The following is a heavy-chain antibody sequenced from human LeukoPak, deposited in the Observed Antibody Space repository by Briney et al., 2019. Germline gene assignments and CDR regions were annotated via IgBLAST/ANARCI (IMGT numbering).Heavy chain of an antibody. CDR3: ATAQPGYCSSTSCHGDAFDI. Sequence: ASVKVSCKVSGYTLTELSMYWVRQAPGKGLEWMGGFDPGDGETIYAQKFQGRVTMTEDTSTDTAYMELSSLRSEDTAVYYCATAQPGYCSSTSCHGDAFDIWGQGTMVPVSS. CDR1: GYTLTELS. D-gene: IGHD2-2*01. V-gene: IGHV1-24*01. CDR2: FDPGDGET. J-gene: IGHJ3*02.